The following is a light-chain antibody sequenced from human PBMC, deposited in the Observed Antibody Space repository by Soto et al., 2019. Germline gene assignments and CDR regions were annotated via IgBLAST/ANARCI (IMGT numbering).Light chain of an antibody. CDR1: ESVSTF. CDR2: EAS. J-gene: IGKJ1*01. CDR3: QQRSNWTWT. Sequence: EIVFTQSPATLSLSPGERATLSCRASESVSTFLAWYQQKPGQAPRLLIYEASSRATGIPARFSGVGSGTVFTLTISRLETEDFAVYSGQQRSNWTWTFGQGTKVDI. V-gene: IGKV3-11*01.